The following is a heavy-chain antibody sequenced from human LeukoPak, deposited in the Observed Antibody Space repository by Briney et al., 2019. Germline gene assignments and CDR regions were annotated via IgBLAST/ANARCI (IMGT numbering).Heavy chain of an antibody. CDR1: GYTFTSYA. V-gene: IGHV1-3*01. CDR2: INAGNGNT. Sequence: GASVKVSCKASGYTFTSYAMHWVRQAPRQRLEWMGWINAGNGNTKYSQKFQGRVTITRDTSASTAYMELSSLRSEDTAVYYCARGPFLEWFSDYWGQGTLVTVSS. D-gene: IGHD3-3*02. CDR3: ARGPFLEWFSDY. J-gene: IGHJ4*02.